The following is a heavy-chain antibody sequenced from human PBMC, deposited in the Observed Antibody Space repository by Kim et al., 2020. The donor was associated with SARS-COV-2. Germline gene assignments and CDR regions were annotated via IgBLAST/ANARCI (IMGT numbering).Heavy chain of an antibody. D-gene: IGHD3-10*01. CDR2: INHSGST. J-gene: IGHJ5*02. CDR3: ARTPNYYGSGSYYWFDP. CDR1: GGSFSGYY. Sequence: SETLSLTCAVYGGSFSGYYWSWIRQPPGKGLEWIGEINHSGSTNYNPSLKSRVTISVDTSKNQFSLKLSSVTAADTAVYYCARTPNYYGSGSYYWFDPWGQGTLVTVSS. V-gene: IGHV4-34*01.